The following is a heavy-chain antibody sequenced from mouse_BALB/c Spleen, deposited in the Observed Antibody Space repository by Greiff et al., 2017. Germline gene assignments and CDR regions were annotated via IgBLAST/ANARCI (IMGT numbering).Heavy chain of an antibody. CDR2: IWSGGST. Sequence: VKLMESGPGLVQPSQSLSITCTVSGFSLTSYGVHWVRQSPGKGLEWLGVIWSGGSTDYNAAFISRLSISKDNSKSQVFFKMNSLQANDTAIYYCAGMITDYAMDYWGQGTSVTVSS. V-gene: IGHV2-2*02. CDR1: GFSLTSYG. CDR3: AGMITDYAMDY. J-gene: IGHJ4*01. D-gene: IGHD2-4*01.